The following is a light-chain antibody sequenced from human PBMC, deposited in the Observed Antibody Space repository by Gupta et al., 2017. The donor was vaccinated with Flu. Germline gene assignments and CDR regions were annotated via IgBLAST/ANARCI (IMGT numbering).Light chain of an antibody. CDR1: PSNVGGNR. J-gene: IGLJ3*02. CDR3: AAWDDCLNGPV. CDR2: SDN. V-gene: IGLV1-44*01. Sequence: QSVLTQPTSASAAPGQRVIISCSGNPSNVGGNRVNWYQLFPGTATKLRIFSDNQRPSGIPDRISGSESDNSASLTIIELQTEDETDYYCAAWDDCLNGPVLGGGTELTVL.